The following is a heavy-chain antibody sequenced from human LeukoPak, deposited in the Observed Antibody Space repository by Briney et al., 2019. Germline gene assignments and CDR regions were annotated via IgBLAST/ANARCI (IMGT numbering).Heavy chain of an antibody. D-gene: IGHD1-1*01. J-gene: IGHJ4*02. CDR1: GFTVSSNY. CDR3: AKSPKTGFLFDY. V-gene: IGHV3-66*01. Sequence: GGSLRLSCAASGFTVSSNYMSWVRQAPGKGLVWVSVTYGGVNTVYAGSVQGRFTISRDNSKNTLYLQMSSLRAEDTAVYYCAKSPKTGFLFDYWGKGTLVTVSS. CDR2: TYGGVNT.